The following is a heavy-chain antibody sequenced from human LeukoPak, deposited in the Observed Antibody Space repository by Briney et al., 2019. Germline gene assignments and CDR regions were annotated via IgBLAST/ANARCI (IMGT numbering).Heavy chain of an antibody. CDR2: ISGSGGST. D-gene: IGHD2-15*01. CDR3: AKGLGYCSGGSCYGGFDY. Sequence: GGSLRLSCAASGFTFSSYAMSWVRQAPGKGLEWVSAISGSGGSTYYADSVKGRFTISRDNSKNTLYLQMNSLRAEDRAVYYCAKGLGYCSGGSCYGGFDYWGQGTLVTVSS. V-gene: IGHV3-23*01. J-gene: IGHJ4*02. CDR1: GFTFSSYA.